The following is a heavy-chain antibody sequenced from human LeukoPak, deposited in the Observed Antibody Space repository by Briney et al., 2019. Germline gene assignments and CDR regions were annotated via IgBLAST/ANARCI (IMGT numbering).Heavy chain of an antibody. V-gene: IGHV1-69*13. CDR3: RYYDSSGYYYHIFDY. CDR1: GGTFSSYA. D-gene: IGHD3-22*01. J-gene: IGHJ4*02. Sequence: SVQVSCKASGGTFSSYAISGVRQAPGQGLEWMGGIIPIFGTASYAQKLEGRVTITADESTGTAYMELSSLRDEDTAVYYCRYYDSSGYYYHIFDYWGQGTLVTVSS. CDR2: IIPIFGTA.